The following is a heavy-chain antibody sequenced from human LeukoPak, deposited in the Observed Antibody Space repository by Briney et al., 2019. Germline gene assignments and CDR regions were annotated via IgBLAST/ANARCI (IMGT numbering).Heavy chain of an antibody. V-gene: IGHV1-46*01. CDR3: ARARGGGYDSSGYYYLPDY. J-gene: IGHJ4*02. CDR1: GYSFTRYY. Sequence: ASVKVSCKASGYSFTRYYVHWVRQAPGQGLEWMGGINPSGGSTTYTQKFQDRVTMTSDTSTSTVYMELSSLRSEDTAVYYCARARGGGYDSSGYYYLPDYWGQGTLVTVSS. D-gene: IGHD3-22*01. CDR2: INPSGGST.